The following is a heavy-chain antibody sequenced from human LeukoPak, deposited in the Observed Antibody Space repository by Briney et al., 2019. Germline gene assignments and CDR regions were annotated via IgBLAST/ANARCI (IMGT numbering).Heavy chain of an antibody. CDR2: SNNDGSTT. V-gene: IGHV3-74*01. CDR3: AREPIAAAGTLGDY. CDR1: GFTFSRSW. Sequence: GGSLRLSCAASGFTFSRSWMHWVRQAPGKGLVWVSRSNNDGSTTNYADSVKGRFTISRDNSKNTLYLQMSSLRAEDTAVYYCAREPIAAAGTLGDYWGQGTLVTVSS. D-gene: IGHD6-13*01. J-gene: IGHJ4*02.